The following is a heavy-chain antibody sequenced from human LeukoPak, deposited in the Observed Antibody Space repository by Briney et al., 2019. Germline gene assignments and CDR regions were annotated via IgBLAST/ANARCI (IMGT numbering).Heavy chain of an antibody. CDR1: GFTFSDYY. V-gene: IGHV3-11*04. D-gene: IGHD2-15*01. J-gene: IGHJ4*02. CDR3: ERVQYCSGGSCYRFDY. Sequence: NPGGSLRLSCAASGFTFSDYYMSWIRQAPGKGLEWVSYISSSGSTIYYADSVKGRFTISRDNAKNSLYLQMNSLRAEDTAVYYCERVQYCSGGSCYRFDYWGQGTLVTVSS. CDR2: ISSSGSTI.